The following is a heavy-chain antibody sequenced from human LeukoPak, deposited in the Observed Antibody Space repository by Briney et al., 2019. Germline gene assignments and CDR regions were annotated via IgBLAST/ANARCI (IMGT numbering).Heavy chain of an antibody. D-gene: IGHD3-9*01. V-gene: IGHV1-18*01. CDR2: ISGYNGNT. CDR1: GYTFTAYT. CDR3: ARSPARGYDILTGYNDC. Sequence: ASVKVSCKASGYTFTAYTISWVRQAPGQGLEWMGWISGYNGNTNYAQKVQGRVTMTTDTSTSTAYMELRSLRSDDTAVYYCARSPARGYDILTGYNDCWGQGTLVTVSS. J-gene: IGHJ4*02.